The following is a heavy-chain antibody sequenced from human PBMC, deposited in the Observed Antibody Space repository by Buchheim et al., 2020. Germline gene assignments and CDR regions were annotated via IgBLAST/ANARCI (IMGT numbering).Heavy chain of an antibody. CDR3: ARDFSGWTLGWFDP. CDR2: IYYSGST. Sequence: QVQLQESGPGLVKPSETLSLTCTVSGGSVSSGSYYWSWIRQPPGKGLEWIGYIYYSGSTNYNPSLKSRVTISVDTSKNQFSLKLSSVTAADTAVYYCARDFSGWTLGWFDPWGQGTL. CDR1: GGSVSSGSYY. J-gene: IGHJ5*02. D-gene: IGHD6-19*01. V-gene: IGHV4-61*01.